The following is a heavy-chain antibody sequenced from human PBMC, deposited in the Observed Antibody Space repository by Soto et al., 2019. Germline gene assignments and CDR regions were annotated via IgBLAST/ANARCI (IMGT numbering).Heavy chain of an antibody. Sequence: SETLSLTCTVSGGSISSYYWSWIRQPPGKGLEWIGYMYYSGSTNYNPSLKSRVTISVDTSKNQFSLKLSSVTAAGTAVYYCGGKNYDSSGYFDYWGRGTLVTVSS. CDR3: GGKNYDSSGYFDY. V-gene: IGHV4-59*01. D-gene: IGHD3-22*01. CDR1: GGSISSYY. J-gene: IGHJ4*02. CDR2: MYYSGST.